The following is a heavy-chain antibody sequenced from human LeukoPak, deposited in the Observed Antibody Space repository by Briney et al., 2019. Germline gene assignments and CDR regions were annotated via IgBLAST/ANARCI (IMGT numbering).Heavy chain of an antibody. Sequence: GGSLRLSCAASGFTSRTYWLHSVRAAPGKGLVWVSRINSDVSATRTADSAKGRFTISKDNAKNTPYLQMNSLRAEDTAVYYCARVAGPSDVASGVFDIWGQGTMVTVSS. CDR1: GFTSRTYW. CDR2: INSDVSAT. J-gene: IGHJ3*02. CDR3: ARVAGPSDVASGVFDI. D-gene: IGHD2-8*01. V-gene: IGHV3-74*01.